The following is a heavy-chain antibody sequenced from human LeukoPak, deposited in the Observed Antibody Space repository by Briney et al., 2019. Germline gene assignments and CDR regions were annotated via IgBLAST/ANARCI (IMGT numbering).Heavy chain of an antibody. V-gene: IGHV4-61*02. D-gene: IGHD4-11*01. J-gene: IGHJ5*02. CDR3: ARDGFDSNYESWFDP. Sequence: PSETLSLTCTVSGGSISSGSYYWSWIRQPAGQGLEWIVRIYTSGSTNYNPSLKSRITISVDTSKNQFSLKLSSVTAADTAVYYCARDGFDSNYESWFDPWGQGTLVTVSS. CDR1: GGSISSGSYY. CDR2: IYTSGST.